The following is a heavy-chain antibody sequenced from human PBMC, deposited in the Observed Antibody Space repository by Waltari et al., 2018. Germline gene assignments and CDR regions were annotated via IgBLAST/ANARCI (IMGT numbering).Heavy chain of an antibody. J-gene: IGHJ5*02. Sequence: VQLQESGPGLVKPSETLYLTCSASGGPIGSYCWSWIRQPPGKGLEWIWYISYSGNTNYNPSLKSRVTISVDTSKNQFSLSLSAVTAADTAVYYCARAGGFGSGSTTWGQGTLVTVSS. D-gene: IGHD3-10*01. CDR3: ARAGGFGSGSTT. V-gene: IGHV4-59*01. CDR2: ISYSGNT. CDR1: GGPIGSYC.